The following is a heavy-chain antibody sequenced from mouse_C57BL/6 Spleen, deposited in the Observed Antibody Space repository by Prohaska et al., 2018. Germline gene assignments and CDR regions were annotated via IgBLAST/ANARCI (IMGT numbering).Heavy chain of an antibody. CDR1: GDTFTDYY. V-gene: IGHV1-75*01. CDR3: ARAGYYGSSLDY. CDR2: IFPVSGST. D-gene: IGHD1-1*01. J-gene: IGHJ2*01. Sequence: QVQLQQSGPELVKPGASVKISCKASGDTFTDYYINWVKQRPVQVLEWIGWIFPVSGSTYYNEKFKGNATLTVDKSSSTAYMLLSSLTSEDSAVYFCARAGYYGSSLDYWGQGTTLTVSS.